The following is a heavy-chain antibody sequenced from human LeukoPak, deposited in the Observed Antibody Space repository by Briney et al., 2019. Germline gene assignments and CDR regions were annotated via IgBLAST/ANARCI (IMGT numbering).Heavy chain of an antibody. D-gene: IGHD3-9*01. CDR3: ARGPYYNTLTGFRGRILGFDY. CDR1: GFTFSTYA. Sequence: GGSLRLSCAASGFTFSTYAMSWVRQAPGKGLEWVSSISSGSSYIYYADSLKGRFTVSRDSAKNSLYLQINSLRAEDTAMYYCARGPYYNTLTGFRGRILGFDYWGQGTLVTVSS. J-gene: IGHJ4*02. CDR2: ISSGSSYI. V-gene: IGHV3-21*01.